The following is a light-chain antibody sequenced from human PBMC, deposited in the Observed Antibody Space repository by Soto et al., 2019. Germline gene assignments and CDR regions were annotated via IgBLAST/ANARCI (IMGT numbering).Light chain of an antibody. CDR3: RQSYSTPWT. J-gene: IGKJ1*01. V-gene: IGKV1-39*01. CDR2: AAS. Sequence: DIHMTQSPSSLSASVGDRVTITCRASQSISSYLNWYQQKPGKAPKLLIYAASSLQSGVPSRFSGSGSGTDFTLTISSLQPEDFATYYCRQSYSTPWTFGQGTKVDIK. CDR1: QSISSY.